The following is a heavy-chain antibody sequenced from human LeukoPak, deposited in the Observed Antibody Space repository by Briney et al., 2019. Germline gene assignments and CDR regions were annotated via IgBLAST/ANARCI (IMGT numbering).Heavy chain of an antibody. D-gene: IGHD4-17*01. V-gene: IGHV3-21*01. J-gene: IGHJ4*02. CDR3: ARDLYGWGVNYFDY. CDR2: ISSSSSYI. Sequence: GGSLRLSCAASGFTFSSFSMNWVRQAPGKGLDWVSSISSSSSYIYYADSVKGRFTISRDNAKNSLYLQMNSLRAEDTAVYYCARDLYGWGVNYFDYWGQGTLVTVSS. CDR1: GFTFSSFS.